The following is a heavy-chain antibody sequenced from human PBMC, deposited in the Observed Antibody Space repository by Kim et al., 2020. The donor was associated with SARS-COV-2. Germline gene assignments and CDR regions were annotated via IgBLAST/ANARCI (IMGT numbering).Heavy chain of an antibody. J-gene: IGHJ4*02. CDR2: IIAGDGNT. CDR3: ARDSIEVPDQRFDY. Sequence: ASVKVSCKTSGYTFTNYAIHWVRQAPGQRLQWMGWIIAGDGNTKYSQNFQGRLAITRDTSASTAYMELSSLRSEDTAVYYCARDSIEVPDQRFDYWGLGTLVTVS. V-gene: IGHV1-3*01. D-gene: IGHD6-19*01. CDR1: GYTFTNYA.